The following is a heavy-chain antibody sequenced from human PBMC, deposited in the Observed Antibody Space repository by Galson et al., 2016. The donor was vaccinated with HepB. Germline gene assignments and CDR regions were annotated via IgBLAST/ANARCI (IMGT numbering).Heavy chain of an antibody. V-gene: IGHV3-48*02. CDR3: ARGPAGLLDY. Sequence: SLRLSCAASGFKFSSYGMNWVRQAPGKGLEWISYISFSRTNIHYADSVRGRFAVSRDNAKNSLYLQMSSLRDEDTAVYFCARGPAGLLDYWGQGTLVTVSS. CDR2: ISFSRTNI. CDR1: GFKFSSYG. D-gene: IGHD2/OR15-2a*01. J-gene: IGHJ4*02.